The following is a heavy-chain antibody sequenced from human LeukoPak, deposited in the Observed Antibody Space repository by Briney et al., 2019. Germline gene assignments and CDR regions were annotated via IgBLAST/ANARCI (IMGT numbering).Heavy chain of an antibody. D-gene: IGHD1-26*01. CDR1: GDSITSYY. Sequence: SETLSLTCTVSGDSITSYYWSWFRQPPGKGLEFIGYIFYTGSTNYNPSLKSRVTISVDTSKNQFSLKLSSVTAADTAVYYCAKWTEGGAFDSWSQGTMLIVSS. J-gene: IGHJ3*01. CDR3: AKWTEGGAFDS. V-gene: IGHV4-59*01. CDR2: IFYTGST.